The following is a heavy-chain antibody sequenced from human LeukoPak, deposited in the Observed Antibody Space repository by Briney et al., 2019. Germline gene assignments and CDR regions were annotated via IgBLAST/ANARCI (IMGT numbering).Heavy chain of an antibody. V-gene: IGHV4-34*01. CDR3: ARDSLGGAFDI. Sequence: PSETLSLTCAVYGGSFSGYYWSWIRQPPGKGLEWFGSIYHSGSSYYNPSFKSRVTISVDTSKNQFSLKLRSVTAADTAVYYCARDSLGGAFDIWGQGTMVTVSS. D-gene: IGHD3-10*01. J-gene: IGHJ3*02. CDR1: GGSFSGYY. CDR2: IYHSGSS.